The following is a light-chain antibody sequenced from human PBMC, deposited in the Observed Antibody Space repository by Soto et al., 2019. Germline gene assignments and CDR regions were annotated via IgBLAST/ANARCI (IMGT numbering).Light chain of an antibody. V-gene: IGKV4-1*01. CDR2: WAT. CDR1: QSLLYSSNNRNY. CDR3: QYYFRSPST. Sequence: DMVLTQSPDSLSVSLGERATITCKSSQSLLYSSNNRNYLAWYRQRPRQPPELLIYWATTRNSGVPDRISGSGSGTNFTLTISRLQTEDVAVYYCQYYFRSPSTFGQGTKLEIK. J-gene: IGKJ2*01.